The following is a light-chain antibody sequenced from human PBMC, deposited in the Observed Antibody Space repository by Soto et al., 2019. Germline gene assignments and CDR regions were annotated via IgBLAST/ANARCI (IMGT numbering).Light chain of an antibody. Sequence: QSVLTQPASVSGSPGQSITISCTGTSSDVGGYNYVSWYQQHPGKAPKLMIYEVSSRPSGISNRFSGSRSGNTASLTISGLQAEDEAEYCCSSYTSSSTLVFGTGTKVTVL. CDR3: SSYTSSSTLV. V-gene: IGLV2-14*01. CDR1: SSDVGGYNY. J-gene: IGLJ1*01. CDR2: EVS.